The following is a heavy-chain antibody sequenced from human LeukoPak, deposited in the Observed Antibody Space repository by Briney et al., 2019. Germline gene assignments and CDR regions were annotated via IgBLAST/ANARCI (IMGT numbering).Heavy chain of an antibody. J-gene: IGHJ5*02. D-gene: IGHD2-8*01. CDR2: ISSSSSYI. V-gene: IGHV3-21*01. CDR1: GFTFSSYS. Sequence: PGGSLRLSCAASGFTFSSYSMNWVRQAPGKGLEWVSSISSSSSYIYYADSVKGRFTIFRDNSKNTLYLQMNSLRTEDTAVYYCVRVSGFCTNGVCPSFDPWGQGTLVTVSS. CDR3: VRVSGFCTNGVCPSFDP.